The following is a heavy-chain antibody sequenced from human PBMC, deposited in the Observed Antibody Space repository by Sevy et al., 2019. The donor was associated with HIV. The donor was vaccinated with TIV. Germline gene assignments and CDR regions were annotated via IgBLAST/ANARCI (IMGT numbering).Heavy chain of an antibody. V-gene: IGHV3-53*01. Sequence: GGSLRLSCAASGFTVSSNYMSWVRQAPGKGLEWVSVIYSGGSTYYADSVKGRFTISRDNSKNTRYLQMNSLRAEDTAGYYCARGEGYSYGSFDYWGQGTLVTVSS. CDR1: GFTVSSNY. CDR3: ARGEGYSYGSFDY. D-gene: IGHD5-18*01. J-gene: IGHJ4*02. CDR2: IYSGGST.